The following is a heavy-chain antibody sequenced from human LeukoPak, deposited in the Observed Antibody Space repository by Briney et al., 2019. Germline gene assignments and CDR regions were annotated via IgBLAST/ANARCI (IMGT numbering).Heavy chain of an antibody. CDR1: GGSISSGSYY. Sequence: PSQTLSLTCTVSGGSISSGSYYWSWIRQPAGKGLEWIGRIYTSGSTNYNPSLKSRVTISVDTSKNQFSLKLSSVTAADTAVYYCARARVRGMGDFDYWGQGTLVTVSS. D-gene: IGHD3-10*01. J-gene: IGHJ4*02. CDR2: IYTSGST. V-gene: IGHV4-61*02. CDR3: ARARVRGMGDFDY.